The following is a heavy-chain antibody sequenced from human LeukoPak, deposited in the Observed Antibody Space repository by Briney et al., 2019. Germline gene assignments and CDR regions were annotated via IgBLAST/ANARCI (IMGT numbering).Heavy chain of an antibody. CDR1: IYSISISSGFY. Sequence: SETLSLTCAVSIYSISISSGFYWDWIRQPPGKGLEWIGTISHIGTTYYTPSLKSRLTISVDTSENQFSLRLRSVTAADTAMYYCARRKGGSDYIEFWGQGTLVTVSS. J-gene: IGHJ4*02. CDR3: ARRKGGSDYIEF. D-gene: IGHD6-19*01. CDR2: ISHIGTT. V-gene: IGHV4-38-2*01.